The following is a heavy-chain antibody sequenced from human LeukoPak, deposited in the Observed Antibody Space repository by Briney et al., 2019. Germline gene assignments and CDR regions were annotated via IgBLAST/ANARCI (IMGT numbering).Heavy chain of an antibody. V-gene: IGHV4-59*01. J-gene: IGHJ4*02. Sequence: SETLSLTCTVSGGSISSYYWSWIRQPPGKGLEWIGYIYYSGSTNYNPSLKSRVTISVDTSKNQFSLKLSSVTAADTAVYYCARTNTVTTYPYYFDYWGQGTLVTVSS. CDR3: ARTNTVTTYPYYFDY. D-gene: IGHD4-17*01. CDR1: GGSISSYY. CDR2: IYYSGST.